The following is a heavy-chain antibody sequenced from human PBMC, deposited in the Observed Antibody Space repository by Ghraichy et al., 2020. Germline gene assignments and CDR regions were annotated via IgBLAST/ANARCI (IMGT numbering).Heavy chain of an antibody. D-gene: IGHD3-22*01. CDR2: ISHSGDTT. J-gene: IGHJ4*02. Sequence: GGSLRLSCAASGFTFNIYALTWVRQAPGKGLEWVSTISHSGDTTYYADSVKGRITISRDSSTNTLSLQMNSLRADDTAVYYCARGDHYYDSSGYFEYWGQGTLVTVSS. CDR3: ARGDHYYDSSGYFEY. V-gene: IGHV3-23*01. CDR1: GFTFNIYA.